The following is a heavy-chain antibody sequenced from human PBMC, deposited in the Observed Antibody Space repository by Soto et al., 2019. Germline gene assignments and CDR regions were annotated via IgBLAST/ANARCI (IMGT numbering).Heavy chain of an antibody. Sequence: EVQLLESGGGSVQPGGSLRLSCAASGFTFSSYAMSWVRQAPGKGLEWVSAISGSGGSTNYADSVEGRFTISRDNSKNPLYLQMSSLGAEDTAVYYCAKAGGIAVPGTHLDYWGQGTLVTVSS. J-gene: IGHJ4*02. V-gene: IGHV3-23*01. D-gene: IGHD6-19*01. CDR3: AKAGGIAVPGTHLDY. CDR2: ISGSGGST. CDR1: GFTFSSYA.